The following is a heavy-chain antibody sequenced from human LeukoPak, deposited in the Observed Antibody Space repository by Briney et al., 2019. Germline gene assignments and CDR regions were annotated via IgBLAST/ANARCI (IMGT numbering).Heavy chain of an antibody. Sequence: ASVKVSCKAPGYTFTSYGISWVRQAPGQGLEWMGWISAYNGNTNYAQKLQGRVTMTTDTSTSTAYMELRSLRSDDTAVYYCARDVPSSSSGLMSDYWGQGTLVTVSS. V-gene: IGHV1-18*01. CDR3: ARDVPSSSSGLMSDY. CDR2: ISAYNGNT. CDR1: GYTFTSYG. J-gene: IGHJ4*02. D-gene: IGHD6-6*01.